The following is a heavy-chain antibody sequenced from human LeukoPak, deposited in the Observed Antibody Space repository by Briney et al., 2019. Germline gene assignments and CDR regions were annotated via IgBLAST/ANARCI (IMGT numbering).Heavy chain of an antibody. CDR1: GGTFSSYA. Sequence: ASVKVSCKASGGTFSSYAISWVRQAPGQGLEWMGGIIPIFGTANYAQKFQGRVTITADKSTSTAYMELSSLRSEDTAVYYCARAYYYDSSGYPYYFDCWGQGTLVTVSS. V-gene: IGHV1-69*06. D-gene: IGHD3-22*01. CDR2: IIPIFGTA. CDR3: ARAYYYDSSGYPYYFDC. J-gene: IGHJ4*02.